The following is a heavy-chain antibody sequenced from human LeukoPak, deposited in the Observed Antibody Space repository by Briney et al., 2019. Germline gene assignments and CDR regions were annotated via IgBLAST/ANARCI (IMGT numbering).Heavy chain of an antibody. Sequence: GESLKISCKGSGYSFTSYWIGWVRQMPGKGLEWMGIIYPGDSDTRYSPSFQGQVTISADKSISTAYLQWSSLKASDTAMYYCARQPAHRYYYYGMDVWGQGTTVTVSS. D-gene: IGHD2-2*01. V-gene: IGHV5-51*01. J-gene: IGHJ6*02. CDR1: GYSFTSYW. CDR3: ARQPAHRYYYYGMDV. CDR2: IYPGDSDT.